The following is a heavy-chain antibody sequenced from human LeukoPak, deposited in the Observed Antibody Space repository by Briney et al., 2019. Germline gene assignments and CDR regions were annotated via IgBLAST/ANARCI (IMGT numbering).Heavy chain of an antibody. CDR3: ARGITIFGVVIQPYYYYMDV. D-gene: IGHD3-3*01. CDR2: IYYSGST. CDR1: GGSISSYY. V-gene: IGHV4-59*01. Sequence: SETLSLTCTVSGGSISSYYWSWIRQPPGKGLEWIGYIYYSGSTNYNPSLKSRVTISVDTSKNQISLKLSSVTAADTAVYYCARGITIFGVVIQPYYYYMDVWGKGTTVTVSS. J-gene: IGHJ6*03.